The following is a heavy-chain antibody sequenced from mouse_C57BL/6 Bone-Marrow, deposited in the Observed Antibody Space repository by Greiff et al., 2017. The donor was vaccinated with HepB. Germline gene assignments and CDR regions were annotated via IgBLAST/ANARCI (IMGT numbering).Heavy chain of an antibody. D-gene: IGHD2-2*01. V-gene: IGHV1-15*01. CDR3: TRFRVTTSGFAY. CDR2: IDPETGGT. Sequence: QVQLQQSGAELVRPGASVTLSCKASGYTFTDYEMHWVKQTPVHGLEWIGAIDPETGGTAYNQKFKGKAILTADKSSSTAYMELRSLTSEDSAVYYCTRFRVTTSGFAYWGQGTLVTVSA. CDR1: GYTFTDYE. J-gene: IGHJ3*01.